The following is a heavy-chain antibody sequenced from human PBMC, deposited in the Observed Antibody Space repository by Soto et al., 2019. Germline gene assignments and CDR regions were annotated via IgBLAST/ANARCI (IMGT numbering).Heavy chain of an antibody. CDR3: ARIGGVGAPPGADF. CDR1: GGTFSSYV. J-gene: IGHJ4*02. D-gene: IGHD1-26*01. V-gene: IGHV1-69*13. CDR2: VIPISGQT. Sequence: SVKVSCKASGGTFSSYVISWLRQAPGQGLEWMGGVIPISGQTYYAQTFQGRVTITADDSTRTAYMELRSLTSDDTAVYFCARIGGVGAPPGADFWGQGXLVTVSS.